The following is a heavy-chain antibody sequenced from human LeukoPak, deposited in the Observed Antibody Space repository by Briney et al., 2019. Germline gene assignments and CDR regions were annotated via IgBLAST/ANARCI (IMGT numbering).Heavy chain of an antibody. CDR3: AKDSYYGSGRQGPSDY. CDR2: ISGSGGST. CDR1: GFTFSNYA. D-gene: IGHD3-10*01. J-gene: IGHJ4*02. Sequence: GGSLRLSCAASGFTFSNYAMSWVRQAPGKGLECISAISGSGGSTYYADSVKGRFTISRDNSKNTLYLQMNSLRAEDTAVYYCAKDSYYGSGRQGPSDYWGQGTLVTVSS. V-gene: IGHV3-23*01.